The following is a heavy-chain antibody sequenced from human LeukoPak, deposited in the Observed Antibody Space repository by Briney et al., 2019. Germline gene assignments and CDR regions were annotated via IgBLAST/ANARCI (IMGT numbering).Heavy chain of an antibody. V-gene: IGHV1-69*04. J-gene: IGHJ4*02. CDR1: GGTFSSYA. CDR3: ARDLAVAHTGVDY. D-gene: IGHD6-19*01. CDR2: IIPILGIA. Sequence: SVKVSCKASGGTFSSYAISWVRQAPGQGLEWMGRIIPILGIANYAQKFQGRVTITADKSTSTAYMELSSLRSEDTAVYYCARDLAVAHTGVDYWGQGTLVTVSS.